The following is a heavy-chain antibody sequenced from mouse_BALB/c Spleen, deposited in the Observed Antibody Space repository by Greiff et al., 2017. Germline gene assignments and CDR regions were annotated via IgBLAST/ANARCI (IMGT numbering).Heavy chain of an antibody. D-gene: IGHD2-4*01. Sequence: EVQGVESGGGLVKPGGSLKLSCAASGFTFSSYAMSWVRQTPEKRLEWVASISNGGSTYYPDSVKGRFTISRDNAKNTLYLQMSSLKSEDTAMYYCARGYDYGAWFAYWGQGTLVTVSA. V-gene: IGHV5-6-3*01. CDR2: ISNGGST. J-gene: IGHJ3*01. CDR3: ARGYDYGAWFAY. CDR1: GFTFSSYA.